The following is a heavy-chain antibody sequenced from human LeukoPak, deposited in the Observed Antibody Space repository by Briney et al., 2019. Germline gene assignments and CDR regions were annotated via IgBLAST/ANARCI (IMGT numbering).Heavy chain of an antibody. J-gene: IGHJ6*03. CDR2: ISSSGSTI. D-gene: IGHD6-19*01. CDR3: ARDLREAVAGTYYYYYYMDV. Sequence: GGSLRLSCAASGFTFSDYYMSWIRQAPGKGLEWVSYISSSGSTIYYADSVKGRFTISRDNAKNSLYLQMNSLRAEDTAVYYCARDLREAVAGTYYYYYYMDVWGKGTTVTVSS. CDR1: GFTFSDYY. V-gene: IGHV3-11*04.